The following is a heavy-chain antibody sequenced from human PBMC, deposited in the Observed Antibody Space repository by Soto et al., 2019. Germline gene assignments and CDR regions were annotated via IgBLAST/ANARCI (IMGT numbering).Heavy chain of an antibody. CDR1: GFTFSSYG. CDR2: IWYDGSNK. J-gene: IGHJ3*02. D-gene: IGHD3-9*01. CDR3: ARDVLRYFDWLGGFDI. Sequence: GGSLRLSCAASGFTFSSYGMHWVRQAPGKGLEWVAVIWYDGSNKYYADSVKGRFTISRDNSKNTLYLQMNSLRAEDTAVYYCARDVLRYFDWLGGFDIWGQGTMVTVSS. V-gene: IGHV3-33*01.